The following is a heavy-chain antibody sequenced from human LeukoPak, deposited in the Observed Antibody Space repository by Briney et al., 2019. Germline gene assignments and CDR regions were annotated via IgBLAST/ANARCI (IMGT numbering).Heavy chain of an antibody. V-gene: IGHV1-2*02. CDR1: GYTFTGYY. CDR2: INPNSGGT. D-gene: IGHD1-26*01. Sequence: ASVKVSCKASGYTFTGYYMHWVRQAPGQGLEWMGWINPNSGGTNYAQKFQGRVTMTRDTSISTAYMELSRLRSDDTAVYYCALYSGSYYETGNDYWGQGTLVTVSS. J-gene: IGHJ4*02. CDR3: ALYSGSYYETGNDY.